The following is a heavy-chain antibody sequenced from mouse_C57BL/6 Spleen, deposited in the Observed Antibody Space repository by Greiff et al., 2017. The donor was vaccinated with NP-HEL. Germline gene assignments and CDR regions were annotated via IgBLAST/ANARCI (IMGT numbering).Heavy chain of an antibody. Sequence: EVKLVESGAELVKPGASVKLSCTASGFNIQDYYMHWVTQRTEQGLEWIGRIDPEDGETKYAPKFQGKATITADTSANTADLQRSSLTSEDTAVYYCARSYDGYPWFAYWGQGTLVTVSA. CDR3: ARSYDGYPWFAY. CDR2: IDPEDGET. V-gene: IGHV14-2*01. D-gene: IGHD2-3*01. CDR1: GFNIQDYY. J-gene: IGHJ3*01.